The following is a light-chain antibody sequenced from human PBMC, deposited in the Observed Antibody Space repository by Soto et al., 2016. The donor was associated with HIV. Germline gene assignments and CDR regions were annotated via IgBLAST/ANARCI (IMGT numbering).Light chain of an antibody. V-gene: IGKV2D-29*01. CDR2: EVS. CDR3: MQRIQLPR. CDR1: QSLLHGDGKTS. J-gene: IGKJ2*03. Sequence: DGVVTQTPLSLSVTPGQPASISCKSNQSLLHGDGKTSLYWYLQKPGQPPRLLIYEVSNRFSGAPNRFSGSGSGTDFTLKISRVEAEDIGIYYCMQRIQLPRFGQGTKLEIK.